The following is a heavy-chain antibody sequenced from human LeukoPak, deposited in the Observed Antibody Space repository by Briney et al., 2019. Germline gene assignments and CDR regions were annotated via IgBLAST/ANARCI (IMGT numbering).Heavy chain of an antibody. V-gene: IGHV3-30-3*01. D-gene: IGHD2-21*02. CDR2: ISYDGSNK. CDR1: GFSFRTYW. J-gene: IGHJ4*02. Sequence: GGSLRLSCAASGFSFRTYWMHWVRQAPGKGLEWVAVISYDGSNKYYADSVKGRFTISRDNAKNTLYLQMNSLRAEDTAVYYCARAPPVTADSYYFDYWGQGTLVTVSS. CDR3: ARAPPVTADSYYFDY.